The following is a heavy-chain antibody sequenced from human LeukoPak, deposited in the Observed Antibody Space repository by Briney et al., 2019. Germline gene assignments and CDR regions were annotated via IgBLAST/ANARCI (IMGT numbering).Heavy chain of an antibody. V-gene: IGHV3-23*01. J-gene: IGHJ5*02. CDR3: AKAFSAYENWPPNWFDP. CDR2: ISGSGGGT. CDR1: GFTFSSYA. Sequence: GGTLRLSCAASGFTFSSYAMSWVRQAPGKGREWVSVISGSGGGTYYADSVKGRLTISRDNSKNTLYLQMSSLRAEDTAVYYCAKAFSAYENWPPNWFDPWGQGTLVTVSS. D-gene: IGHD5-12*01.